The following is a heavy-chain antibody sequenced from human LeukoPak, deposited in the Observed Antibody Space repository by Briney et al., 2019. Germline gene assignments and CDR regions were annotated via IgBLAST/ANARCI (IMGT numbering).Heavy chain of an antibody. V-gene: IGHV3-7*01. CDR2: IKQDGSEK. CDR1: GFTFSNFW. CDR3: ARDEPVVVVPATPYYGMDV. J-gene: IGHJ6*02. D-gene: IGHD2-15*01. Sequence: PGGSLRHSCAASGFTFSNFWMTWVRQAPGKGLEWVANIKQDGSEKYYVDSVKGRFTISRDNAKNSLYLQMNSLRAEDTAVYYCARDEPVVVVPATPYYGMDVWGQGTTVTVSS.